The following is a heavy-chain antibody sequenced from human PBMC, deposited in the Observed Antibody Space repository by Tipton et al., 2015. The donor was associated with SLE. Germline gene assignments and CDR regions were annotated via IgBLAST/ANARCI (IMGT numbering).Heavy chain of an antibody. D-gene: IGHD3-10*01. J-gene: IGHJ4*02. Sequence: TLSLTCTVSGGSISSSSYYWGWIRHPPGKGLEWIGSIYYSGSTYYNPSLKSRVTISVDTSKNQFSLKLSSVTAADTAVYYCARLGVTMVRGVREDYFDYWGQGTLVTVSS. CDR3: ARLGVTMVRGVREDYFDY. CDR1: GGSISSSSYY. V-gene: IGHV4-39*01. CDR2: IYYSGST.